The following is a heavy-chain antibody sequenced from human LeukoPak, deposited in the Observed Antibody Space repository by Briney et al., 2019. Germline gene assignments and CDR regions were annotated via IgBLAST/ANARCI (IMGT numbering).Heavy chain of an antibody. J-gene: IGHJ4*02. V-gene: IGHV4-59*01. CDR3: ARVKDPSGWYSYFDY. CDR2: IYYSGST. Sequence: SETLSLTCTVSGGSISSYYWSWIRQPPGKGLEWIGYIYYSGSTNCNPSLKSRVTISVDTSKNQFSLKLSSVTAADTAVYYCARVKDPSGWYSYFDYWGQGTLVTVSS. D-gene: IGHD6-19*01. CDR1: GGSISSYY.